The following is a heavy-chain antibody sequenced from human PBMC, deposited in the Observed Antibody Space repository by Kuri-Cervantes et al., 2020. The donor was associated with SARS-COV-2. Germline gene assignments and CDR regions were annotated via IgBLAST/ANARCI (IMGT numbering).Heavy chain of an antibody. CDR1: GFDFGNYG. Sequence: GESLKISCVVSGFDFGNYGMNWVRQAPGKGLEWISYITSRSSTIYYADSVKGRFTISRDNAKNSLYLQMNSLRAEDKAVYYCASGLTRDYWGQGTLVTVSS. J-gene: IGHJ4*02. D-gene: IGHD3/OR15-3a*01. CDR2: ITSRSSTI. V-gene: IGHV3-48*01. CDR3: ASGLTRDY.